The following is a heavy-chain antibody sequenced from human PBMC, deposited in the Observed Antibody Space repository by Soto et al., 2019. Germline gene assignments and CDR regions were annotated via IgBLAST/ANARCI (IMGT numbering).Heavy chain of an antibody. J-gene: IGHJ2*01. CDR3: ARTIVAAGGRRYFDL. CDR1: GFTFSDYY. Sequence: QVQLVESGGGLVKPGGSLRLSCAASGFTFSDYYMSWIRQAPGKGLEWVSYINSSSSYTNYADSVKGRFTISRDNAKNSLYPQMNSQRAEDTAVYYCARTIVAAGGRRYFDLWGRGTLVTVSS. V-gene: IGHV3-11*05. CDR2: INSSSSYT. D-gene: IGHD6-13*01.